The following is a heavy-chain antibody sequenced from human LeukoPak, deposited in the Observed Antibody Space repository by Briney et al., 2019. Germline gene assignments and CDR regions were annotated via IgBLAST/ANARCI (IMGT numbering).Heavy chain of an antibody. J-gene: IGHJ4*02. CDR2: VNHSGST. Sequence: SETLSLTCAVYGGSFSGYYWGWIRQTPGKGLEWIGEVNHSGSTNYNPSLKSRVTISVDTSKNQFSLKLSSVTAADTAVYYCARNRASYASDYWGQGTLVTVSS. D-gene: IGHD1-26*01. V-gene: IGHV4-34*01. CDR1: GGSFSGYY. CDR3: ARNRASYASDY.